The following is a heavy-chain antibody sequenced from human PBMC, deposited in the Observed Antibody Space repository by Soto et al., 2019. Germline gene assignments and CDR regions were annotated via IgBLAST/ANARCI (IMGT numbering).Heavy chain of an antibody. Sequence: VSVKVSCKASGYAFTIYYMHWVRQAPGQGLEWMGRMNPNSGNTGYAQKFQGRVTMTRNTSISTAYMELSSLRSEDTAVYYCARQEVSYYYGMDVWGQGTMVTVSS. CDR3: ARQEVSYYYGMDV. CDR2: MNPNSGNT. CDR1: GYAFTIYY. V-gene: IGHV1-8*02. J-gene: IGHJ6*02.